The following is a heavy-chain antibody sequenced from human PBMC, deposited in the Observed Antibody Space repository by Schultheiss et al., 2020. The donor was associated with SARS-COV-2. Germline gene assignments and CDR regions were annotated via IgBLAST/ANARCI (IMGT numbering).Heavy chain of an antibody. CDR3: ASTYYYDSSGYYQLDY. J-gene: IGHJ4*02. D-gene: IGHD3-22*01. Sequence: GSLRLSCAVSGYSISSGYYWSWIRQPPGKGLEWIGYIYYSGSTNYNPSLKSRVTISVDTSKNQFSLKLSSVTAADTAVYYCASTYYYDSSGYYQLDYWGQGTLVTVSS. V-gene: IGHV4-61*01. CDR2: IYYSGST. CDR1: GYSISSGYY.